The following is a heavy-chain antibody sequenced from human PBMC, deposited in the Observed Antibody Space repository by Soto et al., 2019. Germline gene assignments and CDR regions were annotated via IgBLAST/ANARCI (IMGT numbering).Heavy chain of an antibody. CDR3: AKVALTYYHDSSVYYYFDF. Sequence: PGGPLRLSCEASGFTFSSYAMSWVGHAPGKGLEGVSAISGSGGSTYYADSVKGRFTISRDNSKNTLYLQMNSLKAEDTAVYYFAKVALTYYHDSSVYYYFDFWGQGTLVTVSS. CDR2: ISGSGGST. J-gene: IGHJ4*02. V-gene: IGHV3-23*01. CDR1: GFTFSSYA. D-gene: IGHD3-22*01.